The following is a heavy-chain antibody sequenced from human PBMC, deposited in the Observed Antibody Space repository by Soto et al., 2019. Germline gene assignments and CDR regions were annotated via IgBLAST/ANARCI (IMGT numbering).Heavy chain of an antibody. Sequence: QVHLVQSGAEVKKPGASVTISCKASGYPVTGYGFSWVRQAPGQGLQWIGRISAYNGNTEYAQNVQDRVTMTADTSTSTAYMELRGLRSDDTAVYFCARDSNPFGVVIRKPGAHNYGMDVWGQGTTVTVSS. J-gene: IGHJ6*02. CDR3: ARDSNPFGVVIRKPGAHNYGMDV. V-gene: IGHV1-18*04. D-gene: IGHD3-3*01. CDR1: GYPVTGYG. CDR2: ISAYNGNT.